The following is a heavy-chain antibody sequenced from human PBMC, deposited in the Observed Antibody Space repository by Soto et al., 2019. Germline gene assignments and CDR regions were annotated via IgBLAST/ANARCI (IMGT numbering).Heavy chain of an antibody. J-gene: IGHJ4*02. Sequence: PGGSLRLSCAASGFTFGSYAMTWVRQAPGKGLESVAGLYGNSGGIHYADSVRGRFTIFRDNSNNIVFLRMRSLRVEDTAVYFCAKDAVAGDGLWLMDHWGQGTLVTVSS. CDR2: LYGNSGGI. D-gene: IGHD2-21*02. CDR3: AKDAVAGDGLWLMDH. CDR1: GFTFGSYA. V-gene: IGHV3-23*01.